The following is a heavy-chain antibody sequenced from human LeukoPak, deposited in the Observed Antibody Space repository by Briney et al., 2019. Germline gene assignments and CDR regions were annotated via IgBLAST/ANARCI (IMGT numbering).Heavy chain of an antibody. CDR2: INPNNGGT. Sequence: ASVRLSLTSSGYTFTGHNMHWVRQAPGQGLEWMGWINPNNGGTNYAQRFQGRVTMTTGTSTSTAYMELNRLRSDDTAVYYCASFVYYYDSDPNMDSSGQGALVTVSS. J-gene: IGHJ4*02. V-gene: IGHV1-2*02. CDR3: ASFVYYYDSDPNMDS. CDR1: GYTFTGHN. D-gene: IGHD3-22*01.